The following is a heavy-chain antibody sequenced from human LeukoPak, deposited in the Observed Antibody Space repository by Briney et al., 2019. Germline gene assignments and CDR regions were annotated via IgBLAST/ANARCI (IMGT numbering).Heavy chain of an antibody. Sequence: PSQTLSLTCTVSGGSISSGGYYWSWIRQHPGKGLEWIGYIYYSGSTYYNPSLKSRVTISVDTSKNQFSLKLSSVTAADTAVYYCARGIRDSDILTGYTHLDYWGQGTLVTVSS. CDR2: IYYSGST. CDR3: ARGIRDSDILTGYTHLDY. J-gene: IGHJ4*02. V-gene: IGHV4-31*03. CDR1: GGSISSGGYY. D-gene: IGHD3-9*01.